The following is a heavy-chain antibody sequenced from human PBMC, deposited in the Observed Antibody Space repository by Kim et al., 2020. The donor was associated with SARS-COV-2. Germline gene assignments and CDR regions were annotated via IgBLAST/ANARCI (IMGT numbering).Heavy chain of an antibody. CDR1: GFNFNSYS. V-gene: IGHV3-48*02. J-gene: IGHJ6*01. Sequence: GGSLRLSCTVSGFNFNSYSMNWVRQAPGKGLEWVSYIRSSSTTVYYAGSVRGRFTISRDNAKNSLFLQMNSLRDDDTAVYYCARCPLSMTMDRGMITTTLFDYYNMDAWGQGTTVTVSS. D-gene: IGHD3-16*01. CDR2: IRSSSTTV. CDR3: ARCPLSMTMDRGMITTTLFDYYNMDA.